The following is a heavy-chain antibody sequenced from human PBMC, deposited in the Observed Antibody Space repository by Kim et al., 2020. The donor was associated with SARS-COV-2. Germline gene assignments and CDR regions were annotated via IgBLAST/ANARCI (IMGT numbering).Heavy chain of an antibody. J-gene: IGHJ4*01. V-gene: IGHV3-23*01. CDR1: GFTFTGHA. Sequence: GGSLRLSCTASGFTFTGHAMSWVRQAPGKGLEWVSSIDGSDGTTYYVDSVKGRFSISRDDSKNTLYLQMSALSADDTAAYYCAKEGGAWIRIYWG. CDR3: AKEGGAWIRIY. D-gene: IGHD2-2*03. CDR2: IDGSDGTT.